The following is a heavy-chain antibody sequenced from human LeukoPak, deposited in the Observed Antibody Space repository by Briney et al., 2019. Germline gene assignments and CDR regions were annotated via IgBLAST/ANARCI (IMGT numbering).Heavy chain of an antibody. J-gene: IGHJ4*02. CDR1: GFPFTSYA. CDR2: ISGSGGST. Sequence: GGSLRLSCAASGFPFTSYAMSWVRRAPGKGLEWVSVISGSGGSTYYADSVRGRFTISRDKSKNTLYLQMDTLRAEDTAVYYCAKDRYCPSSDCHGPFDYWGQGTLVTVSS. D-gene: IGHD2-8*01. CDR3: AKDRYCPSSDCHGPFDY. V-gene: IGHV3-23*01.